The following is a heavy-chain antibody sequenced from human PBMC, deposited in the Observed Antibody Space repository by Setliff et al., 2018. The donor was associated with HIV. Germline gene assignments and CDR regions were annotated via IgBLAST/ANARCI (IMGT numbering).Heavy chain of an antibody. Sequence: ASVKVSCKASGYTFNNYALYWVQQAPGQGFEWMGWINTNTGSPTYAQGFTRRFVFSLDPSVCTAYLQITGLKAEDTAVYYCARGGDRMQIWSRFPFDIWGQGTMVTVSS. CDR2: INTNTGSP. J-gene: IGHJ3*02. CDR3: ARGGDRMQIWSRFPFDI. D-gene: IGHD3-10*01. CDR1: GYTFNNYA. V-gene: IGHV7-4-1*02.